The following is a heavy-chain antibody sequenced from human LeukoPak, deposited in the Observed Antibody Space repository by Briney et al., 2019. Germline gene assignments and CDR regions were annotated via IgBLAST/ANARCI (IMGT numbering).Heavy chain of an antibody. V-gene: IGHV3-23*01. Sequence: PGGSLRLSCAASGFTFSSYAMSWVRQAPGKGLEWVSAISGSGGSTYYADSVKGRFTISRDNSKNTLYLQMNRLRAEDTAVYYCAKASAPLVRGVINYFDYWGQGTLVTVSS. D-gene: IGHD3-10*01. J-gene: IGHJ4*02. CDR3: AKASAPLVRGVINYFDY. CDR1: GFTFSSYA. CDR2: ISGSGGST.